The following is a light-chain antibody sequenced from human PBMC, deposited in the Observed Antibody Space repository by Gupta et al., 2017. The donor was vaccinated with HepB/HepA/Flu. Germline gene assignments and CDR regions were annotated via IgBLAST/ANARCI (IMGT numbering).Light chain of an antibody. Sequence: EIVLTQSPGTLSLSPGERVTISCRASQSVSSNYLAWYQQKPGQAPRLLIYGASSRCTGIPARFSGIGSGTYFPLTISLLDPEDFAVYYCQQDGSSPQTFGRGTKVEIK. CDR3: QQDGSSPQT. CDR2: GAS. J-gene: IGKJ1*01. CDR1: QSVSSNY. V-gene: IGKV3-20*01.